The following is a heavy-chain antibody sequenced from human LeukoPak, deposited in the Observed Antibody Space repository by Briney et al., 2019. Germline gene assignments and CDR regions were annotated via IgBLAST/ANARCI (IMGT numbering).Heavy chain of an antibody. CDR3: AKLENRHSVPEYSGSYYFDY. CDR1: GFTFKNED. Sequence: GGSLRLSCAGSGFTFKNEDTTWVRQAPGRGLEWVSSIHPTNGKTDYADSVKGRFTISRDNSKNTLYLQMNSLRADDTAVYYCAKLENRHSVPEYSGSYYFDYWGQGTLVTVSS. V-gene: IGHV3-23*01. CDR2: IHPTNGKT. D-gene: IGHD1-26*01. J-gene: IGHJ4*02.